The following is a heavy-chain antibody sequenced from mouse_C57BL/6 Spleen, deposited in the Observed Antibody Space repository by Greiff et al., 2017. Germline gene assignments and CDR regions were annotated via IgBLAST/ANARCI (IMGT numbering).Heavy chain of an antibody. J-gene: IGHJ2*01. V-gene: IGHV1-64*01. CDR1: GYTFTSYW. CDR3: ARSLDPTWYFDY. CDR2: IHPNSGST. Sequence: QVQLQQPGAELVKPGASVKLSCKASGYTFTSYWMHWVKQRPGQGLEWIGMIHPNSGSTNYNEKFKSKATLTVDKSSSTAYMQLSSLTSEDSAVYYCARSLDPTWYFDYWGQGTTLTVSS.